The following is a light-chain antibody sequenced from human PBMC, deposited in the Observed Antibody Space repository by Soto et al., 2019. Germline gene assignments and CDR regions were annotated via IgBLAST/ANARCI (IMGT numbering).Light chain of an antibody. CDR1: SSNIGAGYD. CDR2: GNS. Sequence: SVLTQPPSVSGAPGQRVTISCTGSSSNIGAGYDVHWYQQLPGTAPKLLIYGNSNRPSGVPDRFSGSKSGTSASLAITGLQAEDEADYYCQSYDSSLSAPVVFGGGTKLTV. CDR3: QSYDSSLSAPVV. V-gene: IGLV1-40*01. J-gene: IGLJ2*01.